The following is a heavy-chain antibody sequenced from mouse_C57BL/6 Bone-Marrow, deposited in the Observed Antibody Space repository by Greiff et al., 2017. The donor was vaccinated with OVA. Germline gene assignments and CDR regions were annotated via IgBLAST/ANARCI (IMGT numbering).Heavy chain of an antibody. CDR1: GYTFTSYW. CDR3: ARSGSNGDMDY. D-gene: IGHD2-5*01. Sequence: QVHVKQSGAELVKPGASVKLSCKASGYTFTSYWMHWVKQRPGQGLEWIGMIHPNSGSTNYNEKFKSKATLTVDKSSSTAYMQLSSLTSEDAAVYYCARSGSNGDMDYWGQGTSVTVSS. CDR2: IHPNSGST. J-gene: IGHJ4*01. V-gene: IGHV1-64*01.